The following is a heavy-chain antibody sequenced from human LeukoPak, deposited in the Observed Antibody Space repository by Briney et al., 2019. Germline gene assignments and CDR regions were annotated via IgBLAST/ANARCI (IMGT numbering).Heavy chain of an antibody. D-gene: IGHD5-12*01. CDR1: GGSISSGGYY. CDR3: ASRVYGGYDSPYYFDY. J-gene: IGHJ4*02. CDR2: IYYSGST. Sequence: SETLSLTCTVSGGSISSGGYYWSWIRQHPGKGLEWIGSIYYSGSTYYNPSLKSRVTISVDTSKNQFSLKLSSVTAADTAVYYCASRVYGGYDSPYYFDYWGQGTLVTVSS. V-gene: IGHV4-39*01.